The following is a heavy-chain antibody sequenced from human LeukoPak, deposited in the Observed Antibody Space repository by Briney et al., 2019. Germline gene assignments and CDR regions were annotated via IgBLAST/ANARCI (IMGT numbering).Heavy chain of an antibody. CDR3: ARDDYYYGMDV. CDR2: ISYDGSNK. Sequence: GGSLRLSCAASGFTFSSYAMHWVRQAPGKGLEWVAVISYDGSNKYYADSVKGRFTISRDNSKNTLYLQMNSLRAEDTAVYYCARDDYYYGMDVWGQGTTVTVSS. V-gene: IGHV3-30-3*01. J-gene: IGHJ6*02. CDR1: GFTFSSYA.